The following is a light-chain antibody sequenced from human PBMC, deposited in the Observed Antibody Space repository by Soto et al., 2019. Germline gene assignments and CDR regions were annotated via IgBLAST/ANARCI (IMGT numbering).Light chain of an antibody. V-gene: IGLV1-44*01. Sequence: QSVLTQPPSVSGTPGQRVSISCSGSWSNIGINAVDWYHQLPGTAPKVLIYANNQRPSGVPDRFSGSKSGTSASLAINGLQSDDEAHYYCAAWDDSLNGLVFGGGTKVTVL. J-gene: IGLJ2*01. CDR2: ANN. CDR1: WSNIGINA. CDR3: AAWDDSLNGLV.